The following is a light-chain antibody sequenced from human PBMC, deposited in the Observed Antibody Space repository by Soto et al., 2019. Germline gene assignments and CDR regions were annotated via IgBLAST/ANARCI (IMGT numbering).Light chain of an antibody. J-gene: IGKJ1*01. CDR2: AAS. V-gene: IGKV1-27*01. CDR1: QGISNF. Sequence: DIQMTQSPSSLSASVGDRVTITCRASQGISNFLAWHQQKPGKVPRLLIYAASTLQFGVSSRFSGSGSGTDFTLTISSLQPEEVATYYCQRYNGAPRAFGQGTRVEIK. CDR3: QRYNGAPRA.